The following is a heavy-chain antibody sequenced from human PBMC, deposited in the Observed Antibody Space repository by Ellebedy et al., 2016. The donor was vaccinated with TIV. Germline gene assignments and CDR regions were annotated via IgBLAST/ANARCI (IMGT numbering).Heavy chain of an antibody. Sequence: GESLKISCAASGFTFSNYWMTWVRQAPGKGPECVANIKQDGSAKYYVDSVKGRFTISRDNAKNSLYLQMNSLRAEDTAVYFCARSRGVSYWGQGTPVTVSS. CDR1: GFTFSNYW. D-gene: IGHD2-8*01. CDR2: IKQDGSAK. CDR3: ARSRGVSY. J-gene: IGHJ4*02. V-gene: IGHV3-7*03.